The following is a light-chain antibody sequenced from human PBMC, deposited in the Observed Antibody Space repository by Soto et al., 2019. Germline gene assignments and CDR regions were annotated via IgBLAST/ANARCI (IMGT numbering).Light chain of an antibody. Sequence: EIVLTQSPGTLSLSPGERATLSCRAIQSVSSSYLAWYQQKPGQAPRLLIYGASTRATGIPARFSGSGSGTEFTLTISSLQSGDFAVYYCQQYNRWPPITFGQGTRLEIK. J-gene: IGKJ5*01. CDR1: QSVSSSY. CDR3: QQYNRWPPIT. CDR2: GAS. V-gene: IGKV3-15*01.